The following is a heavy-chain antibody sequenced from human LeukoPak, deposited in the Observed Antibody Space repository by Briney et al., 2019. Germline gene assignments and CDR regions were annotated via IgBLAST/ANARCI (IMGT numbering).Heavy chain of an antibody. D-gene: IGHD1-26*01. CDR3: ARRANSGSTKGAFDI. CDR1: GYSISSGYY. CDR2: IYHSGST. Sequence: SETLSLTCTVSGYSISSGYYWGWIRQPPGKELEWIGSIYHSGSTYYNPSLKSRVTISVDTSKNQFSLKLNSVTAADTAVYYCARRANSGSTKGAFDIWGQGTMVTVSS. J-gene: IGHJ3*02. V-gene: IGHV4-38-2*02.